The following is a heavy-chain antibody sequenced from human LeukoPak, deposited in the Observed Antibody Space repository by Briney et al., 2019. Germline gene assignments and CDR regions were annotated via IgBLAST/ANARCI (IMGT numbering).Heavy chain of an antibody. D-gene: IGHD4/OR15-4a*01. Sequence: PSETLSLTCAVYGGSFSGYYWSWIRQPPGKGLEWIGEINHSGSTNYNPSLKSRVTISVDTSKNQFSLKLSSVTAADTAVYYCARDLGALHEGYFDYWGQGTLVTVSS. CDR1: GGSFSGYY. CDR2: INHSGST. CDR3: ARDLGALHEGYFDY. J-gene: IGHJ4*02. V-gene: IGHV4-34*01.